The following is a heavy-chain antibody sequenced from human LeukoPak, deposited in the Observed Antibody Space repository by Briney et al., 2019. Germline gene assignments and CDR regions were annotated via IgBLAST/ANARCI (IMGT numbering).Heavy chain of an antibody. Sequence: PSETLSLTCTVSGGSISTSYWNWIRQPPGKGLEWIGNIYYSGSTNYNPSLKSRVTISIDTSRQQFSLKLSSATAADTAVYYCVSQGSWGQGTLVPVSS. CDR2: IYYSGST. V-gene: IGHV4-59*08. J-gene: IGHJ4*02. CDR3: VSQGS. CDR1: GGSISTSY.